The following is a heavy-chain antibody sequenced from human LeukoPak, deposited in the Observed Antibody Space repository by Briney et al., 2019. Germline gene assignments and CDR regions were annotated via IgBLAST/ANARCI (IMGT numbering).Heavy chain of an antibody. J-gene: IGHJ4*02. CDR3: ARSIAVAATGDY. CDR2: ISHTGSTM. D-gene: IGHD6-19*01. CDR1: GFSFSSYS. Sequence: GGSLRLSCAASGFSFSSYSMNWVRQAPGKGLEWVSYISHTGSTMSYADSVKGRFTISRDNARNSLYLQMNSLRAEDTAVYYCARSIAVAATGDYWGQGTLVTVSS. V-gene: IGHV3-48*04.